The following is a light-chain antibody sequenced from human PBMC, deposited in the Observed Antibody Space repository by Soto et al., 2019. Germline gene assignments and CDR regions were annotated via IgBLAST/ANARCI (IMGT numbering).Light chain of an antibody. CDR3: SSYSSSATPYV. J-gene: IGLJ1*01. CDR1: SSDIGPYNY. CDR2: EVT. V-gene: IGLV2-14*01. Sequence: QSALTQPASVSGSPGQSITISCIGTSSDIGPYNYVSWYQQHPDKAPKLILYEVTNRPSGASDRFSGSKSGNAAFLTISGLRAEDEADYYCSSYSSSATPYVFGTGTKVTVL.